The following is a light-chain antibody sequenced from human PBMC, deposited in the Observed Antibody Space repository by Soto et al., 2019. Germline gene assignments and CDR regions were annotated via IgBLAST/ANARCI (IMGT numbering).Light chain of an antibody. V-gene: IGKV1-5*03. CDR2: KAS. Sequence: DILMTQSPSTLSAFVGDRVTITCRASQSISTWLAWYQQKPGKAPNLLIYKASTLEIGVPPRFSGSGSGTEFTLTISSLQPDDFATYYCQQYDNYTSITFGQGTRLEIK. CDR1: QSISTW. J-gene: IGKJ5*01. CDR3: QQYDNYTSIT.